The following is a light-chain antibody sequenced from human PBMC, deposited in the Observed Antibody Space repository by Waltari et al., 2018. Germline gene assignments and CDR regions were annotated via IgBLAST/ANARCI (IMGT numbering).Light chain of an antibody. CDR3: QQYYSTPRT. CDR2: WAS. J-gene: IGKJ1*01. V-gene: IGKV4-1*01. Sequence: DIVMTQPPDSLAVSLGERATINCKSSQNILYISNNKNYLAWYQQKPGQPPKLLIYWASTRESGVPDRFSGSGSGTDFTLTISSLQAEDVAVYYCQQYYSTPRTFGQGTKVEIK. CDR1: QNILYISNNKNY.